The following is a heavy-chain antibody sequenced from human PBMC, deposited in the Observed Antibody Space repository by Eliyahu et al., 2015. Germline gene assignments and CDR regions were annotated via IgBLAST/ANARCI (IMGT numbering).Heavy chain of an antibody. D-gene: IGHD5-24*01. J-gene: IGHJ1*01. CDR3: ARDINRRGYFHP. V-gene: IGHV4-31*03. Sequence: QVQLLESGPGLVRPSQTLFLXXTXSGGSVSSGGFYWSWLRQHPGKGLEWIGHVYYSGSTYYNPSLKSRVDISIDTSKNHFSLRLNSVTAADTAVYYCARDINRRGYFHPWGQGAPVTVSS. CDR1: GGSVSSGGFY. CDR2: VYYSGST.